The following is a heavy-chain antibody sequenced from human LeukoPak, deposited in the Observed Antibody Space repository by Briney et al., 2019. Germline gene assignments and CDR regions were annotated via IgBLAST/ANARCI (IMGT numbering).Heavy chain of an antibody. CDR3: ARGGGYASPIGY. Sequence: SETLSLTCSVYGGSFSGYYWSWIRQPPGKGLEWIGEINQSGSTNYNPSLKSRVTISVDTSKNQFSLKLSSVTAADTAVYYCARGGGYASPIGYWGQGALVTVSS. D-gene: IGHD5-12*01. CDR2: INQSGST. V-gene: IGHV4-34*01. CDR1: GGSFSGYY. J-gene: IGHJ4*02.